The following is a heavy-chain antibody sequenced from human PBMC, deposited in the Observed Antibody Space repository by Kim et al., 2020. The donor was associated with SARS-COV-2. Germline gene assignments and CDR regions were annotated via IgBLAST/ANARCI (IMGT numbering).Heavy chain of an antibody. CDR2: ISYDGSNK. Sequence: GGSLRLSCAASGFTFSTYGMHWVRQAPGKGLEWVAFISYDGSNKNYADSVQGRFTISRDISKNTLYLQMNSLRAEDTAVFYCAKDRGEKFSDYMLDYWGQGTLVTVSS. CDR3: AKDRGEKFSDYMLDY. D-gene: IGHD4-17*01. V-gene: IGHV3-30*18. J-gene: IGHJ4*02. CDR1: GFTFSTYG.